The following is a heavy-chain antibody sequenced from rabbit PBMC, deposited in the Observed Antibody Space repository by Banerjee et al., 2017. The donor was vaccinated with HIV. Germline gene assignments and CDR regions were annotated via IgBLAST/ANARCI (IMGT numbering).Heavy chain of an antibody. CDR2: ISTSSSAT. CDR3: ARKVSYADYGTYFNL. CDR1: GFTISSSNY. V-gene: IGHV1S40*01. J-gene: IGHJ4*01. D-gene: IGHD7-1*01. Sequence: QSLEESGGDLVQPEGSLALTCTASGFTISSSNYMCWVRQAPGKGLEWIACISTSSSATYYASWAKGRFTISKTSSTTVTLQMTSLTAADTATYFCARKVSYADYGTYFNLWGPGTLVTVS.